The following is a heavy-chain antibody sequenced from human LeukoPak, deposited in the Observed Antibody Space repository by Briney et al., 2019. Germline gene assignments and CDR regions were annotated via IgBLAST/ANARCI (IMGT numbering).Heavy chain of an antibody. CDR2: IYYSGST. V-gene: IGHV4-59*01. CDR1: GGSISSYY. J-gene: IGHJ4*02. D-gene: IGHD2-15*01. CDR3: AREEADAFDY. Sequence: SETLSLTCTVSGGSISSYYWSWIRQPPGKGLEWIGYIYYSGSTNYNPSLKSRVTISVDTSKNQFSLRLSSVTAADTAVYYCAREEADAFDYWGQGTLVTVSS.